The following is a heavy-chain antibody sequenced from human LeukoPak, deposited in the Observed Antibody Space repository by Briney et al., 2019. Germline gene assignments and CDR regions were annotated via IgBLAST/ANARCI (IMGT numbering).Heavy chain of an antibody. CDR2: MNPNSGNT. CDR3: ARKVDCSSTSCPGEFDP. V-gene: IGHV1-8*03. D-gene: IGHD2-2*01. Sequence: ASVKVSCKASGYTFTSYDINWVRQATGQGLEWMGWMNPNSGNTGYAQKLQGRVTITRNTSISTAYMELSSLRSEDTAVYYCARKVDCSSTSCPGEFDPWGQGTLVTVFS. J-gene: IGHJ5*02. CDR1: GYTFTSYD.